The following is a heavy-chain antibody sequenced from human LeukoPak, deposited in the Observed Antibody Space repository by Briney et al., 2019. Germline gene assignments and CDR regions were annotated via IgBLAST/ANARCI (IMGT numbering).Heavy chain of an antibody. J-gene: IGHJ4*02. V-gene: IGHV4-61*08. D-gene: IGHD3-22*01. CDR1: GGSISSDDYY. CDR2: IYYSGST. Sequence: SQTLSPTCTVSGGSISSDDYYWSWIRQPPGKGLEWIGYIYYSGSTNYNPSLKSRVTISVDTSKNQFSLKLSSVTAADTAVYYCARVQYYYDMVDYWGQGTLVTVSS. CDR3: ARVQYYYDMVDY.